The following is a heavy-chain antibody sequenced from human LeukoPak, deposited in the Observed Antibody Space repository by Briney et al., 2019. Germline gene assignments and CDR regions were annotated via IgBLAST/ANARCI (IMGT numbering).Heavy chain of an antibody. Sequence: GGSLRPSCATSGFSFSSYAMSWVRQAPGKGLEWVSAMSSSDDGRYYAASVRGRFTISRDTSRSTLYLQMNSLRAEDTAVYYCARVGLGVGSGKKASGFDPWGQGTLVTVSS. D-gene: IGHD3-10*01. V-gene: IGHV3-23*01. CDR3: ARVGLGVGSGKKASGFDP. CDR1: GFSFSSYA. J-gene: IGHJ5*02. CDR2: MSSSDDGR.